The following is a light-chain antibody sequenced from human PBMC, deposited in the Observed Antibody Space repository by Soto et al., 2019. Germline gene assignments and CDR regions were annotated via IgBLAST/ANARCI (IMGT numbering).Light chain of an antibody. CDR3: QKYNSAPLT. Sequence: EIVLTQSPAALSVSPGERVTLSCRASQGIGSTLAWYQQKPGQPPRLVISGASNRATGIPDRFSGSGSGTDFTLTISSLQPEDVAAYYCQKYNSAPLTFGGGTKVDIK. V-gene: IGKV3D-15*01. CDR1: QGIGST. CDR2: GAS. J-gene: IGKJ4*01.